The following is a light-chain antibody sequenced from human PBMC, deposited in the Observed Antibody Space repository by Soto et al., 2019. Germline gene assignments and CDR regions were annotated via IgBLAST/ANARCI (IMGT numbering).Light chain of an antibody. Sequence: EIVLTQSPATLSVSPGERATLSCRASQSVTNYIAWYQQRPGQAPRLLIYGASSRATGIPDRFSGSGSGTDFTLTISRLEPEDFAVYYCQQYGSSITFGQGTRLEIK. V-gene: IGKV3-20*01. J-gene: IGKJ5*01. CDR2: GAS. CDR1: QSVTNY. CDR3: QQYGSSIT.